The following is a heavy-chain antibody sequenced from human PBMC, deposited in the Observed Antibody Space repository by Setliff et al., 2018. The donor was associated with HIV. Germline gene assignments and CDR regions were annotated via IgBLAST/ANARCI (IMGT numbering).Heavy chain of an antibody. V-gene: IGHV4-39*01. J-gene: IGHJ5*02. CDR2: VSQSGSI. D-gene: IGHD2-21*01. Sequence: SETLSLTCSVSGVSINRTDHYWGWIRQSPGKRLEWIGSVSQSGSIYYNPSLKSRITISVDRPKNLFSLKLISVTAADQGVYYCARVPVAGANWFDPWGLGTLVTVS. CDR3: ARVPVAGANWFDP. CDR1: GVSINRTDHY.